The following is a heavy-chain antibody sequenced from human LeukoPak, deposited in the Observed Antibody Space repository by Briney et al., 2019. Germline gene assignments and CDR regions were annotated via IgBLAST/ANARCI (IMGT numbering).Heavy chain of an antibody. D-gene: IGHD2-21*02. V-gene: IGHV3-23*01. CDR3: AKKGAVTATGYIDY. Sequence: GGSLRLSCAASGFTFSNYAMSWVRQAPGKGLEWVSGITNSGGGTFYADSVKGRFTISRDNSKNTLYLQMNNLRAEDTAIYYCAKKGAVTATGYIDYWGQGTLVTVSS. CDR2: ITNSGGGT. J-gene: IGHJ4*02. CDR1: GFTFSNYA.